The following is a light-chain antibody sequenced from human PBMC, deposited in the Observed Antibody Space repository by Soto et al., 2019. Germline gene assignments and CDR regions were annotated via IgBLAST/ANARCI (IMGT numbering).Light chain of an antibody. Sequence: EIVLTQSPGTLSLSPGERATLSCRASQSVGNYLAWYQRKPGQAPRLLIYGASSRATGIPDRFSGSGSGTDFTLTISRLEPEDFAVYYCHQYGGSPQTFGQGTRWIS. CDR3: HQYGGSPQT. CDR2: GAS. J-gene: IGKJ1*01. CDR1: QSVGNY. V-gene: IGKV3-20*01.